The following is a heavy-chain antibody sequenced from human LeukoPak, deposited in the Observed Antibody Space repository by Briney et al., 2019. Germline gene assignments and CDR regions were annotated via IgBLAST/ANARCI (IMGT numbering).Heavy chain of an antibody. CDR2: IYTSGST. Sequence: PSETLSLTCTVSGGSISSYYWSWIREPAGKGLEWIGRIYTSGSTNYNPSLKSRVTMSVDTSKNQFSLKLSSVTAADTAVYYCARVDRVVVLRSLEWYDNWFDPWGQGTLVTVSS. J-gene: IGHJ5*02. CDR1: GGSISSYY. D-gene: IGHD3-3*01. CDR3: ARVDRVVVLRSLEWYDNWFDP. V-gene: IGHV4-4*07.